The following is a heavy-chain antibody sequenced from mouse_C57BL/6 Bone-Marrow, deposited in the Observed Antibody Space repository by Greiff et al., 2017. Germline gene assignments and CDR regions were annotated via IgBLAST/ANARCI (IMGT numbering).Heavy chain of an antibody. J-gene: IGHJ3*01. CDR2: IWSGGST. Sequence: QVQLQQSGPGLVQPSQSLSITCTVSGFSLTSYGVHWVRQSPGKGLEWLGVIWSGGSTDYNAALISRLSISKDNSKSQVFFKMNSLQADDTAIYYCARTFAYWGQGTLVTVSA. CDR1: GFSLTSYG. V-gene: IGHV2-2*01. CDR3: ARTFAY.